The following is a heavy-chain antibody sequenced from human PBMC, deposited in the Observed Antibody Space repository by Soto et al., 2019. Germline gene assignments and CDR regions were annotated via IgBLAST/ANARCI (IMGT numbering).Heavy chain of an antibody. D-gene: IGHD2-15*01. J-gene: IGHJ4*02. CDR2: ISGSGGST. CDR3: EKREGFCSGGTGYCGY. V-gene: IGHV3-23*01. CDR1: GFTFSRYA. Sequence: PGGSLRLSCAASGFTFSRYAMSWVSQAPGKGLGWVSAISGSGGSTYYADSVKGRFTISRDNSKNTLYLQMNSLRAEDTAVYYCEKREGFCSGGTGYCGYWSQGTMVTVSS.